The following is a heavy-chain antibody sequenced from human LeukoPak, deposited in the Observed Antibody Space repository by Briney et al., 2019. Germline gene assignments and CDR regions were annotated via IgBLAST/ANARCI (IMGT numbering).Heavy chain of an antibody. V-gene: IGHV3-7*01. J-gene: IGHJ4*02. D-gene: IGHD6-13*01. Sequence: PGGSLRLSCAASGFTFSTHWMNWVRQGPGKGLEWVANIKQDGSEKYYVDSVKGRFTISRDNAKNSLYLQMNSLRAEDTAVYYCARRVSSSWCSLAALDYWGQGTLVIVSS. CDR3: ARRVSSSWCSLAALDY. CDR2: IKQDGSEK. CDR1: GFTFSTHW.